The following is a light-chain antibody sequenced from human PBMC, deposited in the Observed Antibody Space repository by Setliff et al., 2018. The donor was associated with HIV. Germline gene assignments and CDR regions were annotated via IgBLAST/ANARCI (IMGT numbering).Light chain of an antibody. CDR1: SNDVGGYNS. CDR2: DVT. J-gene: IGLJ1*01. Sequence: QSALAQPPSVSGSPGQSVTISCTGTSNDVGGYNSVSWYQQSPGTAPKLMISDVTTRPSGVPDRFSGSKSGNTASLTISRLRAEDEADYYCSSYTSANTWVFGTGTKVTVL. V-gene: IGLV2-18*02. CDR3: SSYTSANTWV.